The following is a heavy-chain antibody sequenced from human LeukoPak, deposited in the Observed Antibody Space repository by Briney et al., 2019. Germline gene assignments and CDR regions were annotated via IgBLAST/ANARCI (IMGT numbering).Heavy chain of an antibody. Sequence: GESLKISCKTSGYSFTSYCIGWVRQMSGRGLEWMGIICPGDSDTRYSPSFQGQVTISADKSISTAYLQWSSLKASDTAMYYCARLPLLYCSGGSCYDGSFDPWGQGTLVTVSS. D-gene: IGHD2-15*01. J-gene: IGHJ5*02. CDR3: ARLPLLYCSGGSCYDGSFDP. CDR2: ICPGDSDT. CDR1: GYSFTSYC. V-gene: IGHV5-51*01.